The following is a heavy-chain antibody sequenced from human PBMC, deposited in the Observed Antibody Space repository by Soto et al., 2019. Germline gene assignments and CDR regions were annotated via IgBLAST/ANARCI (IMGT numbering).Heavy chain of an antibody. Sequence: SVKVSCKASGFTFTSSAVQWVRQARGQRLEWIGWIVVGSGNTNYAQKFQERVTITRDMSTSTAYMELSSLRSEDTAVYYCAADRISSSPFDYWGQGTLVTVSS. CDR2: IVVGSGNT. J-gene: IGHJ4*02. CDR1: GFTFTSSA. CDR3: AADRISSSPFDY. D-gene: IGHD6-6*01. V-gene: IGHV1-58*01.